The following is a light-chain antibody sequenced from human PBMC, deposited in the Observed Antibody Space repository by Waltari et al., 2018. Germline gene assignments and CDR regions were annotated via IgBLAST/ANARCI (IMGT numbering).Light chain of an antibody. CDR3: QQRSNWPRT. J-gene: IGKJ3*01. CDR1: QSLNSY. CDR2: DAS. Sequence: EIVLTQSPATLSLSPGERGTLSCRASQSLNSYVAWYQQKPGQAPRLLIYDASNRATGIAARCSGSGSATDFQLTISSLEPEEFAVYYCQQRSNWPRTFGPGTKVEIK. V-gene: IGKV3-11*01.